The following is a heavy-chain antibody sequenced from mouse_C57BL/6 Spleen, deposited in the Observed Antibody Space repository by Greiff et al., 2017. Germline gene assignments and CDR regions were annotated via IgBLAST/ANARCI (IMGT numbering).Heavy chain of an antibody. CDR2: IYPGSGST. D-gene: IGHD2-4*01. CDR3: ARSEDYDWGAWFAY. J-gene: IGHJ3*01. CDR1: GYTFTSYW. Sequence: QVQLQQPGAELVKPGASVKMSCKASGYTFTSYWITWVKQRPGQGLEWIGDIYPGSGSTNYNEKFKSKATLTVDTASSTAYMQLSSLTSEDSAVYYCARSEDYDWGAWFAYWGQGTLVTVSA. V-gene: IGHV1-55*01.